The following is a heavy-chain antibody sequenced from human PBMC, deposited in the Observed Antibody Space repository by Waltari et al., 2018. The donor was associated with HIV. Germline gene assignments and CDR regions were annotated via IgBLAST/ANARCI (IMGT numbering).Heavy chain of an antibody. CDR2: ISGSGGNK. CDR1: GFTFKQFA. J-gene: IGHJ3*01. CDR3: AKTVPTVTSIFEGLDV. D-gene: IGHD4-17*01. Sequence: QLLESGGGLVKPGGSLRRSCGASGFTFKQFAMNWVRQAPGEGLEWLSSISGSGGNKYYADSVKGRISISRENSQNTVYLQINSLRVDDTATYYCAKTVPTVTSIFEGLDVWGQGAMVIVSS. V-gene: IGHV3-23*01.